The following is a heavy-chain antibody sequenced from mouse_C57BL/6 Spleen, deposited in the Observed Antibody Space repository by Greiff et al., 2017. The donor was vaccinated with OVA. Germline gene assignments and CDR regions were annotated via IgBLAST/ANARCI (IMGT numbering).Heavy chain of an antibody. CDR3: ATEIYYDYDGGFAY. CDR2: ISYDGSN. V-gene: IGHV3-6*01. Sequence: EVKLQESGPGLVKPSQSLSLTCSVTGYSITSGYYWNWIRQFPGNKLEWMGYISYDGSNNYNPSLKNRISITRDTSKNQFFLKLNSVTTEDTATYYCATEIYYDYDGGFAYGGQGTLVTVSA. CDR1: GYSITSGYY. J-gene: IGHJ3*01. D-gene: IGHD2-4*01.